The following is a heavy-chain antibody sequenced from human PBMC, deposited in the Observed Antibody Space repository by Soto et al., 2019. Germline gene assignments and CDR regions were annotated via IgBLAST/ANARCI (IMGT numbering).Heavy chain of an antibody. Sequence: EVQLLESGGGLVQPGGSLRLSCAASGFTFSSYAMSWVRQAPGKGLEWVSTIIGSGGGTYYADSVKGRFTISRDNSKNTLYLKMNSLRAEDTAVYYCAKDRLFCSGGSCYWVFDDFWGQGTLVTVSS. CDR2: IIGSGGGT. CDR3: AKDRLFCSGGSCYWVFDDF. V-gene: IGHV3-23*01. J-gene: IGHJ4*02. D-gene: IGHD2-15*01. CDR1: GFTFSSYA.